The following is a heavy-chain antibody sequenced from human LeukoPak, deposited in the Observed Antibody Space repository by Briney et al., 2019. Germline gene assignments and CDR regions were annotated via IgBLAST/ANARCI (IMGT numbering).Heavy chain of an antibody. J-gene: IGHJ1*01. CDR2: ISGSGGST. V-gene: IGHV3-23*01. Sequence: GGSLRLSCAASGFTFSSYAMSWVRQAPGKGLEWVSAISGSGGSTYYADSVKGRFTISRDNSKNTLYLQMNSLRAEDTAVYYCAKDQGSGWNPQYFQHWGQGTLVTVSS. D-gene: IGHD6-25*01. CDR1: GFTFSSYA. CDR3: AKDQGSGWNPQYFQH.